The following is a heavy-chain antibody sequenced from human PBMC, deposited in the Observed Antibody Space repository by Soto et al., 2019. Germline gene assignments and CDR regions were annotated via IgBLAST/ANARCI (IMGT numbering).Heavy chain of an antibody. V-gene: IGHV1-24*01. CDR3: ATDPGQIAAAGPRGGYYYYGMDV. CDR1: RYPLPELS. Sequence: GGSVKGSCQVSRYPLPELSMHWVRQAPGKRVERKGVFDPEDGETIYARKFQGRVTMTEDTSTDTAYMELSSLRSEDTAVYYCATDPGQIAAAGPRGGYYYYGMDVWGQGTTVTVSS. CDR2: FDPEDGET. D-gene: IGHD6-13*01. J-gene: IGHJ6*02.